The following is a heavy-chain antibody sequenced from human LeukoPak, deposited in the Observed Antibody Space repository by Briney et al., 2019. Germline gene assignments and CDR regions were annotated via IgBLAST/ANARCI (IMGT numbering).Heavy chain of an antibody. Sequence: SVKVSCKASGGTFSSYAISWVRQAPGQGLGWMGRIIPILGIANYAQKFQGRVTITADKSTSTAYMELSSLRSEDTAVYYCARSPTTVVSESPIDYWGQGTLVTVSS. CDR2: IIPILGIA. CDR1: GGTFSSYA. CDR3: ARSPTTVVSESPIDY. D-gene: IGHD4-11*01. V-gene: IGHV1-69*04. J-gene: IGHJ4*02.